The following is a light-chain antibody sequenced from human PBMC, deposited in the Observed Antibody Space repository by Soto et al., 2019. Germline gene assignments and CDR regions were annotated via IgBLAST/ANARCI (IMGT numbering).Light chain of an antibody. Sequence: QSVLTQPPSASGTPGQWVTISCSGRPSNIGSKTVSWYQQLPGSAPKVLIYNNNERPSGVPDRFSGSKSGTSASLAISGLQSEDEAAYYCATCDVSLPAVFGGGTKLTVL. J-gene: IGLJ2*01. V-gene: IGLV1-44*01. CDR2: NNN. CDR1: PSNIGSKT. CDR3: ATCDVSLPAV.